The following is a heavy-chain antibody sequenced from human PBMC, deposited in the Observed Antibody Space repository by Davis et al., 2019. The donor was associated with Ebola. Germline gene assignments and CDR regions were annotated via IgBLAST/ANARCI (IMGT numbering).Heavy chain of an antibody. CDR1: GGSISSYY. Sequence: MPSETLSLTCTVSGGSISSYYWSWIRQPPGKGLEWIGYIYYSGSTNYNPSLKSRVTISVDTSKNQFSLKLSSVTAADTAVYYCARGYDSSGYFVSPFDYWGQGTLVTVSS. CDR3: ARGYDSSGYFVSPFDY. V-gene: IGHV4-59*01. CDR2: IYYSGST. D-gene: IGHD3-22*01. J-gene: IGHJ4*02.